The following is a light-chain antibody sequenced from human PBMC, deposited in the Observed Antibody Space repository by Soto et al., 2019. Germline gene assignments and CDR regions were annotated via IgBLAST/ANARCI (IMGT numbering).Light chain of an antibody. Sequence: DIQMTQSPSSLSASVGDRVTITCRASQGISNYLAWYQQKPGKVPKLLIYAASTLQSGVPSRFSGSGSGTDFTLTISSLQPEDVANYYCQKYNSAPPGTFGQGTKVEIK. J-gene: IGKJ1*01. CDR3: QKYNSAPPGT. V-gene: IGKV1-27*01. CDR2: AAS. CDR1: QGISNY.